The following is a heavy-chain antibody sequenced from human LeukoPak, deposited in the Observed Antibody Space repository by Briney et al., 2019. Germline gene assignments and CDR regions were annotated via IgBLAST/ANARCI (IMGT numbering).Heavy chain of an antibody. Sequence: RTGGSLRLSCAASGFSFSSFAMSWVRQAPGKGLEWVSAISTGGGRTWYADSVEGRFTISRDNPKNTLYLQMNSLRAEDTAVYYCVKGSLDVRPYYFNYWGQGTLVTVSS. V-gene: IGHV3-23*01. CDR3: VKGSLDVRPYYFNY. D-gene: IGHD3-10*01. J-gene: IGHJ4*02. CDR2: ISTGGGRT. CDR1: GFSFSSFA.